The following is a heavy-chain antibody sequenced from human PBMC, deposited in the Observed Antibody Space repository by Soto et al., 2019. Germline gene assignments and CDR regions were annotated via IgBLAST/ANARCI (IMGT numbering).Heavy chain of an antibody. CDR3: ARELKWELLRGWFDP. CDR2: INPSGGST. J-gene: IGHJ5*02. V-gene: IGHV1-46*01. CDR1: GYTFTSYY. D-gene: IGHD1-26*01. Sequence: GASVKVSCKASGYTFTSYYMHWVRQAPGQGLEWMGIINPSGGSTSYAQKFQGRVTMTRDTSTSTVYMELSSLRSEDTAVYYCARELKWELLRGWFDPWGQGTLVTVSS.